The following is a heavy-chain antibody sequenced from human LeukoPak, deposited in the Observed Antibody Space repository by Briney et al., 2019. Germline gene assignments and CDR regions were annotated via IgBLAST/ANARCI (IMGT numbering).Heavy chain of an antibody. J-gene: IGHJ2*01. D-gene: IGHD1-26*01. CDR3: ARVGVRTGMSIPNHWYFDL. CDR2: IREDGSEK. Sequence: GGSLRLSCAAPGYTFSRYWLTSVRQAPGKGLEWVANIREDGSEKYYVDSVKGRFTISRENAKNSLYLQMNTLRGEDTALYYCARVGVRTGMSIPNHWYFDLWGRGTLVTVS. V-gene: IGHV3-7*01. CDR1: GYTFSRYW.